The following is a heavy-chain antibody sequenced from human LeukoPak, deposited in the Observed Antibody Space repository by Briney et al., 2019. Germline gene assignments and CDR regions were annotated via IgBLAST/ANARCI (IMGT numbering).Heavy chain of an antibody. CDR2: IHHSGST. CDR1: GASISSYY. D-gene: IGHD3-10*01. J-gene: IGHJ4*02. CDR3: ARRFYGSGSYYFDY. V-gene: IGHV4-59*01. Sequence: SATLSLTCTVSGASISSYYWSWIRQPPGKGLEWIGYIHHSGSTNYNPSLKSRVTTSVDTSKNQISLKLSSVTAADTAVYYCARRFYGSGSYYFDYWGQGTLVT.